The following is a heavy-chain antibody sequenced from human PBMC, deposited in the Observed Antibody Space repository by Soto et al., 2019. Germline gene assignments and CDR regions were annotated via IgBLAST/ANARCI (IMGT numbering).Heavy chain of an antibody. CDR2: IYSGGST. J-gene: IGHJ4*02. CDR1: GFTVSSNY. V-gene: IGHV3-53*01. Sequence: EVQLVESGGGLIQPGGSLRLSCAASGFTVSSNYMSWVRQAPGKGLEWVSVIYSGGSTYYADSVKGRFTISRDNSKNTLYLQMNSLRAEDTAVYYCARDSQSSGWYGTIDYWGQGTLVTVSP. D-gene: IGHD6-19*01. CDR3: ARDSQSSGWYGTIDY.